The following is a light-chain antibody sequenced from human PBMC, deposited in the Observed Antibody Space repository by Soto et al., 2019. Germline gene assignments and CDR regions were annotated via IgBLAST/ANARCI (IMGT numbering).Light chain of an antibody. V-gene: IGKV3-20*01. CDR1: QSVSSY. J-gene: IGKJ1*01. CDR2: GAS. Sequence: EIVLTQSPATLSLSPGERATLSCRASQSVSSYLAWYQQKPGQAPRLLIYGASTRAPGIPDRFTASGSGTDFTVTISRLEPEDFAVYYCQQFDTSPWTFDQGTKVDIK. CDR3: QQFDTSPWT.